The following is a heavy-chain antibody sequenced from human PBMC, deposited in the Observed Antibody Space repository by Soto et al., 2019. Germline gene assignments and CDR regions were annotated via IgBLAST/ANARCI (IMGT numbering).Heavy chain of an antibody. CDR1: GFTFSTYG. Sequence: QVQLVESGGGVVQPGRSLRLSCAASGFTFSTYGMHWVRQAPGKGLEWVAVISYDGNNKYYADSVKGRFTIARDNSKNTLFLQMDSLRAEDKAVYYCAKDHLPSTVTTPGYWGQGTLVTVSS. V-gene: IGHV3-30*18. J-gene: IGHJ4*02. CDR2: ISYDGNNK. CDR3: AKDHLPSTVTTPGY. D-gene: IGHD4-17*01.